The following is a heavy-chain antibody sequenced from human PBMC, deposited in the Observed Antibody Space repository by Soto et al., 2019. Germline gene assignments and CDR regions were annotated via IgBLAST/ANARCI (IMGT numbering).Heavy chain of an antibody. J-gene: IGHJ5*02. CDR3: ARRGGRFLEWFDNWFDP. Sequence: SETLSLTCTVSGGSISSYYWSSIRQPPGKGLEWIGYIYYSGSTNYNPSLKSRVTISVDTSKNQFSLKLSSVTAADTAVYYCARRGGRFLEWFDNWFDPWGQGTLVTVSS. D-gene: IGHD3-3*01. CDR2: IYYSGST. CDR1: GGSISSYY. V-gene: IGHV4-59*08.